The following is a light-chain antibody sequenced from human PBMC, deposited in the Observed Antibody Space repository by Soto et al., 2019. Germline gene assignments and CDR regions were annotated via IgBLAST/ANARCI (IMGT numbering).Light chain of an antibody. J-gene: IGLJ3*02. CDR1: SSNIGNNY. CDR3: GAWDSSLSAWV. V-gene: IGLV1-51*01. CDR2: DNY. Sequence: QSVLTQPPSVSAAPGQKVTISCSGSSSNIGNNYVSWYQQLPGTAPKLLICDNYKRPSGIPDRFSGSKSDTSATLGIAGLQTGDEADYYCGAWDSSLSAWVFGGGTKVTVL.